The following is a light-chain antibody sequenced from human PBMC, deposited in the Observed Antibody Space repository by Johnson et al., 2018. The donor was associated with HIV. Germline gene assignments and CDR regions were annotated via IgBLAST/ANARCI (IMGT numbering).Light chain of an antibody. Sequence: QSVLTQPPSVSAAPGQNVTISCSGSSSNIGTNYVSWYQQLPGTAPPLLISANNERPSDIPDRFSGSQSGTSATLGITGLQTGDEADYYCGAWDSSLSSYVFGTGTKVTVL. CDR2: ANN. CDR3: GAWDSSLSSYV. V-gene: IGLV1-51*01. CDR1: SSNIGTNY. J-gene: IGLJ1*01.